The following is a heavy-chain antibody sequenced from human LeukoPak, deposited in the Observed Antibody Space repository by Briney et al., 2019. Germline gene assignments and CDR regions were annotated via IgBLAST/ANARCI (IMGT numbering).Heavy chain of an antibody. J-gene: IGHJ3*02. Sequence: GGSLRLSCAASGFTFTSSTMHWVRQAPGKGLEWVALISYDGSNKNYADSVKGRFTISRDNSKNTLYLQMNSMRTEDTAVYYCARERFGWLASDIWGQGTKVTVSS. CDR1: GFTFTSST. CDR3: ARERFGWLASDI. CDR2: ISYDGSNK. V-gene: IGHV3-30-3*01. D-gene: IGHD3-16*01.